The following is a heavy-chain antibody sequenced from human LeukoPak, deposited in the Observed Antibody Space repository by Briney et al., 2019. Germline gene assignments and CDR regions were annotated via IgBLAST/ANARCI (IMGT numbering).Heavy chain of an antibody. J-gene: IGHJ3*02. V-gene: IGHV3-30*02. D-gene: IGHD6-19*01. CDR2: IRYDGSNK. CDR3: ARDRGSGWYYDAFDI. CDR1: GFTFSSYG. Sequence: GGSLRLSCAASGFTFSSYGMHWVRQAPGKGLEWVAFIRYDGSNKYYADSVKGRFTISRDNSKNTLYLQMNSLRAEDTAVYYCARDRGSGWYYDAFDIWGQGTMVTVSS.